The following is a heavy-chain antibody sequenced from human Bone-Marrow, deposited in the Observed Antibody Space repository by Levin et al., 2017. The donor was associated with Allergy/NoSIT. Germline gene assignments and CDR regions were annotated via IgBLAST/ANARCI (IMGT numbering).Heavy chain of an antibody. CDR1: GGSFSRTY. Sequence: GSLRLSCAVYGGSFSRTYWSWIRQSPGKGLEWIGEINNSGSSNSNPSLKSRVTISVDTSKNKFSLRLTSVTAADTAVYYCARDPPAYHYQWREGCVFDIWGQGTTVTVSP. CDR2: INNSGSS. CDR3: ARDPPAYHYQWREGCVFDI. D-gene: IGHD6-19*01. J-gene: IGHJ3*02. V-gene: IGHV4-34*01.